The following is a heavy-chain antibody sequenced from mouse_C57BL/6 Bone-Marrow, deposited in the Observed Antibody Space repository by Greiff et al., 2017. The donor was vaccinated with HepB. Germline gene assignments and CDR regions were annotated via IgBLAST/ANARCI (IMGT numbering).Heavy chain of an antibody. CDR2: LDPSDSYT. J-gene: IGHJ4*01. Sequence: QVQLQQPGAELVMPGASVKLSCKASGYTFTSYWMHWVKQRPGQGLEWIGELDPSDSYTNYNQKFKGKSTLTVDKSSSTAYMQLSSLTSEDSAVYYCVKMSATGAMDYWGQGTSVTVSS. CDR3: VKMSATGAMDY. V-gene: IGHV1-69*01. D-gene: IGHD1-1*01. CDR1: GYTFTSYW.